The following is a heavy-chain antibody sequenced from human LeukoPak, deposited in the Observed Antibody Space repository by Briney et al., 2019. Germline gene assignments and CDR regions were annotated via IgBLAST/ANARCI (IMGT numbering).Heavy chain of an antibody. CDR2: IYYSGST. Sequence: SETLSLTCTVSGGSISSSSYYWGWIRQPPGRGLEWIGSIYYSGSTYYNPSLKSRVTISVDTSKNQFSLKLSSVTAADTAVYYCARDVPDYYGSGSPNWFDPWGQGTLVTVSS. V-gene: IGHV4-39*07. CDR3: ARDVPDYYGSGSPNWFDP. J-gene: IGHJ5*02. D-gene: IGHD3-10*01. CDR1: GGSISSSSYY.